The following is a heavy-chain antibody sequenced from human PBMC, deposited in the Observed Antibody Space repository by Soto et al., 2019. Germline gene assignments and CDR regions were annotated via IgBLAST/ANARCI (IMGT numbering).Heavy chain of an antibody. V-gene: IGHV4-59*01. CDR3: ARDPGDGIAAAGILP. Sequence: PSETLSLTCTVSGGSISSYYWSWIRQPPGKGLEWIGYIYYSGSTNYNPSLKSRVTISVDTSKNQFSLKLSSVTAADTAVYYCARDPGDGIAAAGILPWGQGTLVTSPQ. CDR1: GGSISSYY. CDR2: IYYSGST. D-gene: IGHD6-13*01. J-gene: IGHJ5*02.